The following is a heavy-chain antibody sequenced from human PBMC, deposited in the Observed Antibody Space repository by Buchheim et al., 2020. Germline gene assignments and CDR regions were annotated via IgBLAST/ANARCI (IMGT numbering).Heavy chain of an antibody. J-gene: IGHJ6*02. CDR1: GGSISNSAYF. V-gene: IGHV4-39*07. CDR2: IRYSGTT. D-gene: IGHD5-24*01. CDR3: ARENRDGYRNGVDV. Sequence: QLQLQESGPGLVKPSETLSLTCTVSGGSISNSAYFWGWIRQPPGKGPEWIATIRYSGTTYFNPSPQNRVTISVDTSQYQFSLTLRSVTAADTALYYCARENRDGYRNGVDVWGQGTT.